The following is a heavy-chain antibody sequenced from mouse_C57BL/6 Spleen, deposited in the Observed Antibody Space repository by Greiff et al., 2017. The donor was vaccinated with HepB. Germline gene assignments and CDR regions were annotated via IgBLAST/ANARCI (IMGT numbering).Heavy chain of an antibody. CDR2: IWSGGST. V-gene: IGHV2-2*01. Sequence: QVQLKQSGPGLVQPSQSLSITCTVSGFSLTSYGVHWVRQSPGKGLEWLGVIWSGGSTDYSAAFISRLSISKDNSKSQVFFKMNSLQADDTAIYYCARTSEVTTAPDYWGQGTTLTVSS. D-gene: IGHD2-13*01. CDR1: GFSLTSYG. CDR3: ARTSEVTTAPDY. J-gene: IGHJ2*01.